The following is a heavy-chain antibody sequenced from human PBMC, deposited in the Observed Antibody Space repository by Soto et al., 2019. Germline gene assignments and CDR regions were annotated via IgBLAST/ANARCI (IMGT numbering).Heavy chain of an antibody. CDR1: GGSIGSYY. J-gene: IGHJ3*02. D-gene: IGHD2-15*01. V-gene: IGHV4-59*01. CDR2: IYYSGTT. CDR3: ARGESLVAPHFAFEI. Sequence: QVQLQESGPGLVKASETLSLTCTVSGGSIGSYYWNWIRQPPGKGLEWIGYIYYSGTTNYNPSLKRPVTGSVVGFKNEFSLRLTSLPGADTGVYYCARGESLVAPHFAFEIWGQGTMVSVSS.